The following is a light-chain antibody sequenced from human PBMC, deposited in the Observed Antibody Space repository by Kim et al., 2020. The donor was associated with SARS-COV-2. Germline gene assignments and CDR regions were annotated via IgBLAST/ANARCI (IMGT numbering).Light chain of an antibody. Sequence: QSVLTQPPSVSGAPGQGVTISCTGSSSNIGAGYDVHWYQQFPGTAPKLLIYGNNNRPSGVPDRFSGSKSGTSASLAITGLQAEDEADYYCQSYDSSLSGYVFGTGTQLTVL. V-gene: IGLV1-40*01. CDR3: QSYDSSLSGYV. J-gene: IGLJ1*01. CDR2: GNN. CDR1: SSNIGAGYD.